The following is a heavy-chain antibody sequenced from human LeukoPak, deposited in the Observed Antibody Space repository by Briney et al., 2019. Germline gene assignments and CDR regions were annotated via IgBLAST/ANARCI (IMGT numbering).Heavy chain of an antibody. CDR3: AREESYYDSSGVDY. J-gene: IGHJ4*02. CDR2: ISSSSSYI. CDR1: GFTFSSYS. D-gene: IGHD3-22*01. V-gene: IGHV3-21*01. Sequence: GGSLRLSCAASGFTFSSYSMNWVRQAPGKGLEWVSSISSSSSYIYYADSVKGRFTISRDNAKSSLYLQMNSLRAEDTAVYYCAREESYYDSSGVDYWGQGTLVTVSS.